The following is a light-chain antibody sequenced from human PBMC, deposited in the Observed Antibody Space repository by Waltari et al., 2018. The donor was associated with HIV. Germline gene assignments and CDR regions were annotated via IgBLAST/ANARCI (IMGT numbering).Light chain of an antibody. J-gene: IGLJ1*01. Sequence: QSALTQPASVSGSPGQSITISCTGTSSDVGGYNYVSWYQQHPGKAPKLMIYDVINRPAGVSNPFSGSKSGNTASLTISWLQAEDEADYYCCSYAGSSTYVFGTGTKVTVL. V-gene: IGLV2-23*02. CDR3: CSYAGSSTYV. CDR2: DVI. CDR1: SSDVGGYNY.